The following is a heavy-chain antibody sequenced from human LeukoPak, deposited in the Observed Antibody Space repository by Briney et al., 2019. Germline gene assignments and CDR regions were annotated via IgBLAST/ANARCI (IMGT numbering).Heavy chain of an antibody. Sequence: ASVKVSCKASGYTFTSYYMHWVRQAPGQGLEWMGRINPNSGGTNYAQKFQGRVTMTRDTSISTAYMELSRLRSDDTAVYYCARGYSSGWQDFDYWGQGTLVTVSS. D-gene: IGHD6-19*01. CDR2: INPNSGGT. J-gene: IGHJ4*02. V-gene: IGHV1-2*06. CDR3: ARGYSSGWQDFDY. CDR1: GYTFTSYY.